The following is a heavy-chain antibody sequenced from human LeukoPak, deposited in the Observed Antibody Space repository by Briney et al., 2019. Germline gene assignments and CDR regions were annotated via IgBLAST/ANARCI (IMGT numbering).Heavy chain of an antibody. V-gene: IGHV4-59*01. D-gene: IGHD2-15*01. J-gene: IGHJ3*02. CDR3: AREICSGGSCYGPDAFDI. Sequence: NASETLSLTCTVSGGSISSYYRSWIRQPPGKGLEWIGYIYYSGSTNYNPSLKSRVTISVDTSKNQFSLKLSSVTAADTAVYYCAREICSGGSCYGPDAFDIWGQGTMVTVSS. CDR1: GGSISSYY. CDR2: IYYSGST.